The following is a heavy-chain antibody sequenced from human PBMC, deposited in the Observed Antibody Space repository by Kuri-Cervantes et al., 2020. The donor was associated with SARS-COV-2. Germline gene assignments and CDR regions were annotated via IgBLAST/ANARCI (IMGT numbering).Heavy chain of an antibody. CDR2: IKSKIDGGTT. J-gene: IGHJ3*02. CDR1: GFTFSSYA. D-gene: IGHD1-26*01. V-gene: IGHV3-15*01. CDR3: ARVGREWDADAFDI. Sequence: GESLKISCTASGFTFSSYAMHWVRQAPGKGLEWVGRIKSKIDGGTTDYAAPVKGRFTISRDDSKNTLYLQMNSLRAEDTAVYYCARVGREWDADAFDIWGQGTMVTVSS.